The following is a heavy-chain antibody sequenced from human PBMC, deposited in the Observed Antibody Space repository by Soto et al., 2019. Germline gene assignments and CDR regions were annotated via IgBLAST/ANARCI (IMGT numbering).Heavy chain of an antibody. CDR1: GGSISSSSYY. J-gene: IGHJ4*02. D-gene: IGHD2-2*01. Sequence: SETLSRTCTVSGGSISSSSYYWGWIRQPPGKGLEWIGGIYYSGSTYYSPSLKSRVTISVDTSKNQFSLKLSSVTAADTAVYYCASEPIRGLYCSSTSCFLDYWGQGTLVTVSS. CDR2: IYYSGST. CDR3: ASEPIRGLYCSSTSCFLDY. V-gene: IGHV4-39*01.